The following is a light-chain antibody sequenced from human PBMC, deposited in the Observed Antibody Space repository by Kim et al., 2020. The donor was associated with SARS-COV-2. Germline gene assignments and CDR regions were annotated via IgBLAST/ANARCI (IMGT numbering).Light chain of an antibody. CDR3: CSYAGSNTPYV. J-gene: IGLJ1*01. CDR1: SSDVGSYNL. CDR2: EVN. V-gene: IGLV2-23*02. Sequence: QSALTQPASVSGSPGQSITISCTGTSSDVGSYNLVSWYQQHPGKAPKLMIYEVNKRPSGVSNRFSGSKSGNTASLTISGLQAEDEADYYCCSYAGSNTPYVFGTGTKVTVL.